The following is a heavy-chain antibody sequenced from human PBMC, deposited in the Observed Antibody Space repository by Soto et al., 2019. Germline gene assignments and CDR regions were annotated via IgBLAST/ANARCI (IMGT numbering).Heavy chain of an antibody. CDR1: GFTVSSNY. J-gene: IGHJ4*02. CDR3: AGSDYYDSSTSFFFDY. V-gene: IGHV3-53*01. Sequence: GGSLRLSCAASGFTVSSNYMSWVRQAPGKGLEWVSVIYSGGSTYYADSVKGRFTISRDNSKNTLYLQMNGLRAEDTAVYYCAGSDYYDSSTSFFFDYWGQGTLVTVSS. D-gene: IGHD3-22*01. CDR2: IYSGGST.